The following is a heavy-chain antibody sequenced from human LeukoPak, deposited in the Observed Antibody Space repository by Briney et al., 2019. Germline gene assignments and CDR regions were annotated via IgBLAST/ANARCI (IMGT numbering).Heavy chain of an antibody. CDR2: MYYSGTT. CDR1: GASVSSFY. Sequence: SETLSLTCTVSGASVSSFYWNWIRQPPGKGLEWIGSMYYSGTTNYDPSFKSRVTISLDTSKNEFSLRLKSLTAADTAVYYCAGQIGARIRYYYTSGLDVWGQGTTVAVSS. D-gene: IGHD6-6*01. V-gene: IGHV4-59*02. CDR3: AGQIGARIRYYYTSGLDV. J-gene: IGHJ6*02.